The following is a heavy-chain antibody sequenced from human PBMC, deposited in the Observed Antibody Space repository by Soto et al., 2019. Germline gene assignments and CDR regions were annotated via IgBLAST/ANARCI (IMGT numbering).Heavy chain of an antibody. J-gene: IGHJ6*02. D-gene: IGHD2-2*01. V-gene: IGHV3-7*01. Sequence: GGSLRPPCVASGSTFGDFWINWARQAPGKGREWVANIKEDGSEKYFRDTVKGRFTISRDNAKNSLYLQINSLRAEDTGVYYCARDLGRTAAGYYYYDAMDVWGQGTTVTVSS. CDR1: GSTFGDFW. CDR3: ARDLGRTAAGYYYYDAMDV. CDR2: IKEDGSEK.